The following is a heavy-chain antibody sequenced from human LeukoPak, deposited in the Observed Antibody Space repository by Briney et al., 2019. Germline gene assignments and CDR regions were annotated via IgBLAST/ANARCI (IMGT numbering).Heavy chain of an antibody. D-gene: IGHD5-24*01. Sequence: GGSLRLSCASSGVTASSNSMTWVRQAPGKGLWWVSVIYSGGTTYFADSVTGRVIISRDNSKNTMYLQINSLRAEDTPVYYCAGVRVWSTRCFDRWGRSTLVTASS. CDR2: IYSGGTT. CDR1: GVTASSNS. J-gene: IGHJ2*01. CDR3: AGVRVWSTRCFDR. V-gene: IGHV3-53*01.